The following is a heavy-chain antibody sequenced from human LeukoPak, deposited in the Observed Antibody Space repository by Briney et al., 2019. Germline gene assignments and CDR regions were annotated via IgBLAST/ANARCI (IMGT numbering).Heavy chain of an antibody. CDR3: AKDRIRYFDWLFDY. CDR1: GFTFSSHG. V-gene: IGHV3-30*18. CDR2: ISYDGSNK. J-gene: IGHJ4*02. D-gene: IGHD3-9*01. Sequence: GGSLRLSCAASGFTFSSHGMHRVRQAPGKGLKWASVISYDGSNKYYADSVKGRFTISRDNSKNTLYLQMNSLRAEDMAVFFQAKDRIRYFDWLFDYWGQGTLVTVSS.